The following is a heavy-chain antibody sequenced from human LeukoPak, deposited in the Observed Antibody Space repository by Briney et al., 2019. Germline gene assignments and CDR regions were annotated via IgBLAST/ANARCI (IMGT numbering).Heavy chain of an antibody. CDR1: GFTFSSYA. Sequence: GGSLRLSCAASGFTFSSYAMHWVRQAPGKGLEWVAVISYDGSKKYYADSVKGRFTISRDNSKNTLYLQMNSLRAEDTAVYYCARDWYYYGSGSPPRDWFDPWGQGTLVTVSS. CDR2: ISYDGSKK. V-gene: IGHV3-30-3*01. D-gene: IGHD3-10*01. J-gene: IGHJ5*02. CDR3: ARDWYYYGSGSPPRDWFDP.